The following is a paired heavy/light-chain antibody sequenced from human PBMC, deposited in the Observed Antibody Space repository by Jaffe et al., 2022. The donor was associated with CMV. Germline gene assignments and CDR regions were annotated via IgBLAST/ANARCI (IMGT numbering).Heavy chain of an antibody. Sequence: EVQLVESGGGLVQPGGSLRLSCAASGFIFKTYAMSWVRQAPGKGLEWVSSISRNSFTTYYADSVRGRFTISRDDSKDTLYLQMKGLRAEDTAVYYCAKPYALGMRLESAIDYWGQGTLVTVSS. V-gene: IGHV3-23*04. J-gene: IGHJ4*02. CDR2: ISRNSFTT. D-gene: IGHD3-16*01. CDR3: AKPYALGMRLESAIDY. CDR1: GFIFKTYA.
Light chain of an antibody. Sequence: QSVLTQPPSVSGAPGQRVTISCTGSSSNIGAGYDVHWYQHLPGTAPKLLIYGYTNRPSGVPDRFSGSKSGTSASLAITGLQAEDEAHYYCQSYDTSLSNSVFGGGTKLTVL. CDR3: QSYDTSLSNSV. CDR1: SSNIGAGYD. V-gene: IGLV1-40*01. J-gene: IGLJ3*02. CDR2: GYT.